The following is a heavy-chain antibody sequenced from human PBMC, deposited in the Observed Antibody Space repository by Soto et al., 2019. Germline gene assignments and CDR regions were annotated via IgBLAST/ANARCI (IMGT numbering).Heavy chain of an antibody. CDR2: IWYDGSKK. Sequence: GGSLRLSCAASGFTFSSYGMHWVRQAPGKGLEWVAVIWYDGSKKYYADPVKGRFTISRDNSKNTLYLQMNSLRAEDTAVYYCAREYYDTSGYYYGEDAFDIWGQGTMVTVSS. J-gene: IGHJ3*02. V-gene: IGHV3-33*01. CDR1: GFTFSSYG. CDR3: AREYYDTSGYYYGEDAFDI. D-gene: IGHD3-22*01.